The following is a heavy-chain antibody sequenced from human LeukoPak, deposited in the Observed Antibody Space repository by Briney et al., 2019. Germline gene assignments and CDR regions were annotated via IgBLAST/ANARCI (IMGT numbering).Heavy chain of an antibody. D-gene: IGHD3-10*01. J-gene: IGHJ1*01. V-gene: IGHV3-21*01. Sequence: GGSLRLSCAASGFTFSSYSMNWVRQAPGKGLEWVSSISSSSSDIYYADSVKGRFTISRDNSKNSLYMQMNSLRAEDTAVYYCARDRGAVSSLFKHWGQGTLVTVSS. CDR3: ARDRGAVSSLFKH. CDR2: ISSSSSDI. CDR1: GFTFSSYS.